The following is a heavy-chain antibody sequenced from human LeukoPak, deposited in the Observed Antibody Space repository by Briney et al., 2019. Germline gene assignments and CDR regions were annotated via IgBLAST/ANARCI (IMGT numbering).Heavy chain of an antibody. V-gene: IGHV3-21*01. CDR3: ARGAGDILTGYSYYFDY. J-gene: IGHJ4*02. D-gene: IGHD3-9*01. CDR1: GFTFSSYS. CDR2: ISSSSSYI. Sequence: GGSLRLSCAASGFTFSSYSMNWVRQAPGKGLEWVSSISSSSSYIYYAGSVKGRFTISRDNAKNSLYLQMNSLRAEDTAVYYCARGAGDILTGYSYYFDYWGQGTLVTVSS.